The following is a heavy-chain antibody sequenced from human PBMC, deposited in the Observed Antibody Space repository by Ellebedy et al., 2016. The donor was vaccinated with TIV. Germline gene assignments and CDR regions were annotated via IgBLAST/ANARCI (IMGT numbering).Heavy chain of an antibody. CDR1: GYSFTSYW. CDR2: IYPGDSDT. D-gene: IGHD3-22*01. V-gene: IGHV5-51*01. Sequence: GGSLRLTXKGSGYSFTSYWIGWVRQMPGKGLEWMGIIYPGDSDTRYSPSFQGQVTISADKSISTAYLQWSSLKASDTAMYYCARHVSSYYYDSSGYYPDYWGQGTLVTVSS. J-gene: IGHJ4*02. CDR3: ARHVSSYYYDSSGYYPDY.